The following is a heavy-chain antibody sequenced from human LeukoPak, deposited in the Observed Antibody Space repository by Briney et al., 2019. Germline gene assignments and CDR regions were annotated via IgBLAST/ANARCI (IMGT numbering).Heavy chain of an antibody. D-gene: IGHD3-3*01. Sequence: GASVKVSCKTSGYTFTNNYIHWVRQAPGQGLEWMGMINPDDDRTDYAQRFQGRIIVTSDMSTSTVHMELSSLRSEDTAVYLCARVIGVLGPATIDGFWRGYYDSWGQGTLVTVSS. CDR1: GYTFTNNY. V-gene: IGHV1-46*01. CDR2: INPDDDRT. J-gene: IGHJ5*01. CDR3: ARVIGVLGPATIDGFWRGYYDS.